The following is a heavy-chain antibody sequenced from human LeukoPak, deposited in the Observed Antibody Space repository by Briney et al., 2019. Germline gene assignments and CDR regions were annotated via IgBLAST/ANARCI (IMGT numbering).Heavy chain of an antibody. D-gene: IGHD6-19*01. CDR2: IYYSGST. V-gene: IGHV4-59*08. J-gene: IGHJ4*02. CDR3: ARLSYSDLNSSGWHFDY. Sequence: SETLSLTCTVSGGSISNYYWSWIRQPPGKGLEWIGYIYYSGSTNYNPSLKSRVTISVDTSKNQFSLKLSSVTAADTAVYYCARLSYSDLNSSGWHFDYWGQGTLVTVSS. CDR1: GGSISNYY.